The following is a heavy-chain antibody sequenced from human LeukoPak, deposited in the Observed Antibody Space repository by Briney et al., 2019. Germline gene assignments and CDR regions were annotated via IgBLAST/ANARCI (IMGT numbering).Heavy chain of an antibody. CDR1: GYTFTSYY. CDR3: ARAYSSSPFDY. CDR2: INPNGGST. J-gene: IGHJ4*02. V-gene: IGHV1-46*01. Sequence: GASVKVSCKASGYTFTSYYMHWVRQAPGQGLEWMGIINPNGGSTSYAQKFQGRVTMTRDMSTSTVYMELSSLRSEDTAVYYCARAYSSSPFDYWGQGTLVTVSS. D-gene: IGHD6-6*01.